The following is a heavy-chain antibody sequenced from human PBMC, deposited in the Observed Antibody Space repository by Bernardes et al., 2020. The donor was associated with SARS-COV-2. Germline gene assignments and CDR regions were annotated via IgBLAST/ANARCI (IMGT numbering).Heavy chain of an antibody. CDR1: GFTFSSYG. Sequence: VWSLILSCAASGFTFSSYGMHWVRQAPGKGLEWVAVISYDGSNKYYADSVKGRFTISRDNSKNTLYLQMNSLRAEDTAVYYCARGVTGYSYGYDNWFDPWGQGALVTVSS. CDR3: ARGVTGYSYGYDNWFDP. J-gene: IGHJ5*02. CDR2: ISYDGSNK. V-gene: IGHV3-30*03. D-gene: IGHD5-18*01.